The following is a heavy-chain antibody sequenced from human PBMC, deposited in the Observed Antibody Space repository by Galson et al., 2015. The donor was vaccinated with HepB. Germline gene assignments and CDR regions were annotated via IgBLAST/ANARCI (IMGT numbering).Heavy chain of an antibody. CDR3: ARSPTRYGDHRSLGY. Sequence: LSLTCAVYGGSFRGYSWSWIRQPPGKGLEWIGEINHSGNTIYNPSLKSRVTMSVDLSKSQFSLKLQSVTAADTAVYYCARSPTRYGDHRSLGYWGQGTLVTVSS. V-gene: IGHV4-34*01. CDR2: INHSGNT. D-gene: IGHD4-17*01. J-gene: IGHJ4*02. CDR1: GGSFRGYS.